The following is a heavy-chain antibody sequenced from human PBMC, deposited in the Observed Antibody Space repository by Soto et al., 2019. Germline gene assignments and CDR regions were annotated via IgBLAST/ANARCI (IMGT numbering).Heavy chain of an antibody. CDR3: ARDSLLSKAFDS. Sequence: SETLSLTCTVSGGSISSYYWSWIRQPPGKGLEWIGYIYYSGSTNYNPSLKSRVTISVDTSKNQFSLKLSSVTAADTAVYYCARDSLLSKAFDSSGQATIVTVAS. V-gene: IGHV4-59*01. J-gene: IGHJ3*02. CDR1: GGSISSYY. CDR2: IYYSGST. D-gene: IGHD2-15*01.